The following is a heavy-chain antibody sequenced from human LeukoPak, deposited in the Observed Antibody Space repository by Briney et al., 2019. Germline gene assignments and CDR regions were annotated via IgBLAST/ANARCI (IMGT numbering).Heavy chain of an antibody. Sequence: PGGSLRLSCAASGFTFSDYYKSWIRQAPGKGLEWVSYISSSGSTIYYADSVKGRFTISRDNAKNSLYLQMNSLRAEDTAVYYCARDAVVVIATSGSDDAFDIWGQGTMVTVSS. CDR3: ARDAVVVIATSGSDDAFDI. CDR1: GFTFSDYY. V-gene: IGHV3-11*01. CDR2: ISSSGSTI. D-gene: IGHD2-21*01. J-gene: IGHJ3*02.